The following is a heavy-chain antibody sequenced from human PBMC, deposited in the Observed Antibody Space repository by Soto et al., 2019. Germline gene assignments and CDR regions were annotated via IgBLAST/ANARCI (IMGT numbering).Heavy chain of an antibody. V-gene: IGHV3-7*03. J-gene: IGHJ4*02. CDR2: IKENGSEK. D-gene: IGHD5-12*01. CDR1: GFTFSSYW. CDR3: ARRSGWLQSPPDY. Sequence: DVQLVESGGGLVQPGESLRLSCAVSGFTFSSYWMTWVRQAPGKGLEWVASIKENGSEKRYVGSVTGRFTISRDNAENSLYLQMNDLRAEDTAVYYCARRSGWLQSPPDYCGQGTLFTVSS.